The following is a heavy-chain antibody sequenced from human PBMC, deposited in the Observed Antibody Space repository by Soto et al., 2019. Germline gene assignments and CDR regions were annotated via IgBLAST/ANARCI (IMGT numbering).Heavy chain of an antibody. CDR1: GYNFGRNW. J-gene: IGHJ4*02. Sequence: PGESLKISCKGSGYNFGRNWIGWVRQMPGKGLEWMGIIYPGDSDTRYSPSFQGQVTISADKSINTAYLHWSSLKASDTAIYYCAGPFGDTAMVIDYWGQGTQVTVSS. CDR2: IYPGDSDT. CDR3: AGPFGDTAMVIDY. D-gene: IGHD5-18*01. V-gene: IGHV5-51*01.